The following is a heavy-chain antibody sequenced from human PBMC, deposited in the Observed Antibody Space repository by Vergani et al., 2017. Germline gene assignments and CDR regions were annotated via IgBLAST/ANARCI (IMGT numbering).Heavy chain of an antibody. CDR3: ARHGSVVTPRYFDL. CDR2: ISGSGGST. V-gene: IGHV3-23*01. J-gene: IGHJ2*01. CDR1: GFTFSSYA. D-gene: IGHD4-23*01. Sequence: EVQLLESGGGLVQPGGSLRLSCAASGFTFSSYAMSWVRQAPGKGLEWVSAISGSGGSTYYADSVKGRFTISADKSISTAYLQWSSLKASDTAMYYCARHGSVVTPRYFDLWGRGTLVTVSS.